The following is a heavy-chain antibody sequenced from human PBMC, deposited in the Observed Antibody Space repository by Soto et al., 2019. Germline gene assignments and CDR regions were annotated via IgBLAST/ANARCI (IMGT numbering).Heavy chain of an antibody. Sequence: QLQVQESGPGLVKPSETLSLTCNVSGGSISNYYWTWVRQSPEKGLEWIGYMYYNGNINYNPSLKSRVTISMDTSKNQFSLTLKSVTAADTAVYYCASGGNWFDPWGQGVLVTVSS. V-gene: IGHV4-59*01. CDR3: ASGGNWFDP. J-gene: IGHJ5*02. CDR2: MYYNGNI. CDR1: GGSISNYY. D-gene: IGHD3-16*01.